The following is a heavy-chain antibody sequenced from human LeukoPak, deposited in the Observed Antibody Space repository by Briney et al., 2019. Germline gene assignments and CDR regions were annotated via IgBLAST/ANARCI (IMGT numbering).Heavy chain of an antibody. CDR3: AREYLFRSYGMDV. CDR2: ISSSGSTI. V-gene: IGHV3-48*03. Sequence: GGSLRLSCAASGFTFSSYEMNWVCQAPGKGLEWVSYISSSGSTIYYADSVKGRFTISRDNAKNSLYLQMNSLRAEDTAVYYCAREYLFRSYGMDVWGQGTTVTVSS. CDR1: GFTFSSYE. D-gene: IGHD2-2*02. J-gene: IGHJ6*02.